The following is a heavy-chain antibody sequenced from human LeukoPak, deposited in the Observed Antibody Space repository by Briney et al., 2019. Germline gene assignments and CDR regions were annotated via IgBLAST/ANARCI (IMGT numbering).Heavy chain of an antibody. CDR2: IYHSGST. J-gene: IGHJ3*02. Sequence: SETLSLTCAVSGGSISSGGYSWSWIRQPPGKGLEWIGYIYHSGSTYYNPSLKSRVTMSVDPSKNQFSLKLSSVTAADTAVYYCARDRGYYSGGDDAFDIWGQGTMVTVSS. D-gene: IGHD1-26*01. CDR1: GGSISSGGYS. V-gene: IGHV4-30-2*01. CDR3: ARDRGYYSGGDDAFDI.